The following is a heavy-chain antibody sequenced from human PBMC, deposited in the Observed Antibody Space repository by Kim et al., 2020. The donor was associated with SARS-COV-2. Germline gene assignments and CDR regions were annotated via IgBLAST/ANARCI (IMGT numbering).Heavy chain of an antibody. V-gene: IGHV4-34*01. CDR2: INHSGST. CDR1: GGSFSGYY. J-gene: IGHJ6*02. CDR3: ARGLFAAAMDV. Sequence: SETLSLTCAVYGGSFSGYYWSWIRQPPGKGLEWIGEINHSGSTNYNPSLKSRVTISVDTSKNQFSLKLSSVTAADTAVYYCARGLFAAAMDVWGQGTTVT. D-gene: IGHD2-2*01.